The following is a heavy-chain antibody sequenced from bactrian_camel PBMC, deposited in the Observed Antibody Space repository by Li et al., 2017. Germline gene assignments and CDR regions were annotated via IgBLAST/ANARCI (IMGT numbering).Heavy chain of an antibody. Sequence: HVQLVESGGGSAQAGGSLRLSCAASGYTYSTYCMGWFRQSPEKEREGVAAVDFDGSTQYADSAKGRFIISKDKAKSTAFTLYLQMNSLEPEDTAMYYCAARADSITECSARVIFRFRGQGTQVTVS. CDR3: AARADSITECSARVIFRF. D-gene: IGHD1*01. CDR2: VDFDGST. J-gene: IGHJ4*01. V-gene: IGHV3S57*01. CDR1: GYTYSTYC.